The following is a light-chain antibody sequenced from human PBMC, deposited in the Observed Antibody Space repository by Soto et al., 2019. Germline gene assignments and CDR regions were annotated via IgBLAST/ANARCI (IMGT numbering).Light chain of an antibody. CDR1: QSLSSSY. CDR2: GAS. CDR3: QQYDTSPLT. Sequence: EIVLTQSPGTLSLSPGERATLSCRASQSLSSSYLAWYQQKPGQAPRVLIYGASSRATGIPDRFSGSGSGTDFFLTISRLEPEDFAVYHCQQYDTSPLTFGGGTKVDIK. V-gene: IGKV3-20*01. J-gene: IGKJ4*01.